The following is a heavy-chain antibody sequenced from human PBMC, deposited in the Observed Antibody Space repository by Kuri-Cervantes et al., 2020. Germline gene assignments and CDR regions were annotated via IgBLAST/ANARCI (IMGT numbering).Heavy chain of an antibody. V-gene: IGHV1-18*01. CDR2: ISAYNGNT. CDR3: AKAGGLSGSYSGHYFDY. CDR1: GYTFTSYG. J-gene: IGHJ4*02. D-gene: IGHD1-26*01. Sequence: ASVKVSCKASGYTFTSYGISWARQAPGQGLEWMGWISAYNGNTNYAQKLQGRVTMTTDTSTSTAYMELRSLRSDDTAIYYCAKAGGLSGSYSGHYFDYWGQGTLVTVSS.